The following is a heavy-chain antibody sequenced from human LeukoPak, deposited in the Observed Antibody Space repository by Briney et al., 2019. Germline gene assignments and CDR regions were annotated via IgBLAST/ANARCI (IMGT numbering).Heavy chain of an antibody. J-gene: IGHJ3*02. CDR3: ARGRRITMVRETIDAFDI. CDR2: ISAYNGNT. Sequence: ASVKVSCKASGYTFTGYYMHWVRQAPGQGLEWMGWISAYNGNTNYAQKLQGRVTMTTDTSTSTAYMELRSLRSDDTAVYYCARGRRITMVRETIDAFDIWGQGTMVTVSS. V-gene: IGHV1-18*04. D-gene: IGHD3-10*01. CDR1: GYTFTGYY.